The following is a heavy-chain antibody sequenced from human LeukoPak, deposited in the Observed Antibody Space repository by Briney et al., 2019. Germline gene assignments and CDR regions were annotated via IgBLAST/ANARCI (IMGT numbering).Heavy chain of an antibody. V-gene: IGHV3-23*01. CDR2: ISGSGGDT. J-gene: IGHJ4*02. CDR1: GFTFSSYV. CDR3: AKKGATTGDFDY. Sequence: PGGSLRLSCAASGFTFSSYVMSWVCQAPGKGPEWVSAISGSGGDTYYADSVKGRFTISRDNSKNTLYLQMNSLRAEDTAVYYCAKKGATTGDFDYWGQGTLVTVSS. D-gene: IGHD1-26*01.